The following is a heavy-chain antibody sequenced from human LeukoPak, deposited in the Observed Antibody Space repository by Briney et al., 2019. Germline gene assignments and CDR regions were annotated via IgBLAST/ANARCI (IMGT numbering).Heavy chain of an antibody. Sequence: SQTLSLTCTVSGGSINNGDYFWSWIRQPPGKGLEWIGYIFYSGSTYYNPSLKSRVTISIDTSKNQFSLKLSSVTAADTAVYYCARNPHADYSASGTYTYYFDFWGQGALVTVSS. D-gene: IGHD3-10*01. V-gene: IGHV4-30-4*08. J-gene: IGHJ4*02. CDR1: GGSINNGDYF. CDR2: IFYSGST. CDR3: ARNPHADYSASGTYTYYFDF.